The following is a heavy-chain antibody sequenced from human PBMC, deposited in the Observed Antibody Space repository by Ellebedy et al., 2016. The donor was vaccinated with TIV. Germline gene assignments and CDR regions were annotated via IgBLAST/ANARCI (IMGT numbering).Heavy chain of an antibody. D-gene: IGHD1-14*01. V-gene: IGHV5-51*01. CDR1: GYTFTNYW. CDR2: IYPGNSDT. Sequence: GESLKISCKGSGYTFTNYWIGWVRQMPGKGLEWMGIIYPGNSDTRYSPSFQGQVTISADKSISTAYLQWGSLKASDTAIYYCARPETTSEGSDYWGQGTLVTVSS. CDR3: ARPETTSEGSDY. J-gene: IGHJ4*02.